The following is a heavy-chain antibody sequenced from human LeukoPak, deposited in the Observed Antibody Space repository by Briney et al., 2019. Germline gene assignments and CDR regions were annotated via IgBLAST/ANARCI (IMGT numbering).Heavy chain of an antibody. V-gene: IGHV3-11*01. CDR2: ISSSGSTI. J-gene: IGHJ4*02. CDR3: ARAFERYCSGGSCYSEAFDY. D-gene: IGHD2-15*01. CDR1: GFTFSDYF. Sequence: GGSLRLSCAASGFTFSDYFMSWIRQAPGKGLEWVSYISSSGSTIYYADSVKGRFTISRDNAKNSLYLQMNSLRAEDTAVYYCARAFERYCSGGSCYSEAFDYWGQGTLVTVSS.